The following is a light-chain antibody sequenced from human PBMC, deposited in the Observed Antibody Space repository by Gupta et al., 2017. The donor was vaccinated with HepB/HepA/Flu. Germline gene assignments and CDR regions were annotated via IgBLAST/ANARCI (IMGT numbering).Light chain of an antibody. J-gene: IGKJ2*04. Sequence: EIVMTQSPATLSVSPGERATLSCRASQSVSSNLAWYQQNPGQAPRLLIYGASTRATGIPARFSGSGSGTELTLTISSLQSEDCAVYYCQQYNNWPPCSFGQGTKLEIK. V-gene: IGKV3-15*01. CDR1: QSVSSN. CDR3: QQYNNWPPCS. CDR2: GAS.